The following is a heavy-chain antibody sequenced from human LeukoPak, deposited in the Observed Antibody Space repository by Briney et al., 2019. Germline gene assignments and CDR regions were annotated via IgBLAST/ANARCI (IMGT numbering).Heavy chain of an antibody. CDR1: GYTFTSYD. Sequence: ASVKVSCKASGYTFTSYDMNWVRQATGQGLEGMGWMNPNRGNTGYAQKVQGRVTITRNTAIRTAYIDLSKLTPEKTAVYDCLRYFWGDYNWFHPWGQGTLVTVSS. CDR3: LRYFWGDYNWFHP. CDR2: MNPNRGNT. V-gene: IGHV1-8*03. D-gene: IGHD3-3*01. J-gene: IGHJ5*02.